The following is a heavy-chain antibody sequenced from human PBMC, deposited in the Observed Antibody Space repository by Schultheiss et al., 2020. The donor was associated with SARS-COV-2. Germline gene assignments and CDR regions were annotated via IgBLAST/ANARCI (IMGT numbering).Heavy chain of an antibody. D-gene: IGHD6-19*01. CDR1: GFTFSSYW. J-gene: IGHJ6*02. Sequence: GGSLRLSCAASGFTFSSYWMSWVRQAPGKGLEWVAVISYDGSNKYYADSVKGRFTISRDNAKNSLYLQMNSLRAEDTAVYYCARDRPIAVAGPWGYYYGMDVWGQGTTVTVSS. CDR3: ARDRPIAVAGPWGYYYGMDV. CDR2: ISYDGSNK. V-gene: IGHV3-30*03.